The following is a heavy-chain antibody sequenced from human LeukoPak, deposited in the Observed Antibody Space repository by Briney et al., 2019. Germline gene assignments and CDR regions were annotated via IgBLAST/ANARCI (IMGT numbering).Heavy chain of an antibody. V-gene: IGHV3-15*01. Sequence: PGGSLRLSCAASGFTFSNAWMSWVRQVPGKGLEWVGRIKRKTDGGTIDYGAAVKGRFTVSRDDSKNTLYLQMDSLKSEDTAVYYCTTYDYGDYHFFYGMDVWGQGTTVTVSS. CDR2: IKRKTDGGTI. CDR3: TTYDYGDYHFFYGMDV. J-gene: IGHJ6*02. D-gene: IGHD4-17*01. CDR1: GFTFSNAW.